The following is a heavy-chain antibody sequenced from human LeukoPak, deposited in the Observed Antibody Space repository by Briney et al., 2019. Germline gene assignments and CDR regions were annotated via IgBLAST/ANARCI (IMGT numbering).Heavy chain of an antibody. CDR3: ARTRYCSGGSCYHSGYYGMDV. J-gene: IGHJ6*02. CDR2: ISGSGGST. CDR1: GFTFSSYA. V-gene: IGHV3-23*01. Sequence: PGRSLRLSCAASGFTFSSYAMSWVRQAPGKGLEWVSAISGSGGSTYYADSVKGRFTISRDNSKNTLYLQMNSLRAEDTAVYYCARTRYCSGGSCYHSGYYGMDVWGQGTTVTVSS. D-gene: IGHD2-15*01.